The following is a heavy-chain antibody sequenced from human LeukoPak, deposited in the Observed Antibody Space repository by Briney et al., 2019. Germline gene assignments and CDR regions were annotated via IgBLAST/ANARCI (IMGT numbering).Heavy chain of an antibody. V-gene: IGHV4-59*12. CDR1: GGSISSYY. D-gene: IGHD3-10*01. Sequence: SETLSLTCTVSGGSISSYYWSWIRQPPGKGLEWIGYIHYSGSTNNNPSLKSRVTISVDTSKNQFSLKLSSVTAADTAVYYCARGQLWFGEKREFDYWGQGTLVTVSS. J-gene: IGHJ4*02. CDR2: IHYSGST. CDR3: ARGQLWFGEKREFDY.